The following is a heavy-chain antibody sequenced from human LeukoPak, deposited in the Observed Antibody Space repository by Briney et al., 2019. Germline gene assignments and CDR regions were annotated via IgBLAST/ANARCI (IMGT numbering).Heavy chain of an antibody. V-gene: IGHV4-30-4*08. Sequence: SWIRQPPGKGLEWIGYIYYSGSTYYNPSLKSRVTISVDTSKNQFSLKLSSVTAADTAVYYCAREKYSSSSRDGGNWFDPWGQGTLVTVSS. CDR2: IYYSGST. D-gene: IGHD6-6*01. CDR3: AREKYSSSSRDGGNWFDP. J-gene: IGHJ5*02.